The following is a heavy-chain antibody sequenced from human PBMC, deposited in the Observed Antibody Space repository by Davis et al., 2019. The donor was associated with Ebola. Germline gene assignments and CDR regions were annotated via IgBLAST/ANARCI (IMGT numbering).Heavy chain of an antibody. D-gene: IGHD5-12*01. CDR1: GFTITNYA. CDR2: LRGSAGST. Sequence: PGGSLRLSCAASGFTITNYAVSWVRQAPGKGLEWVSALRGSAGSTYYADSVRGRFTISGDNSKNTLYLQMDSLRAEDTAIYYCTSDLLPWGTGYYFRSMDVWGKGTTVAVSS. J-gene: IGHJ6*03. CDR3: TSDLLPWGTGYYFRSMDV. V-gene: IGHV3-23*01.